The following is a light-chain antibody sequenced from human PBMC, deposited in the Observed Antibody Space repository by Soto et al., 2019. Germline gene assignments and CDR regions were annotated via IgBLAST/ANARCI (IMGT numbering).Light chain of an antibody. CDR1: SSDVGGYNF. V-gene: IGLV2-14*01. CDR2: YVS. J-gene: IGLJ2*01. CDR3: SSYTSSSTLVV. Sequence: QSALTQPASVSGSPGQSITISCTGTSSDVGGYNFVSWYQQHPGKAPKVMIYYVSNRPSGVSGRFSGSKSGNTASLTISGLQAEDEGDYYCSSYTSSSTLVVFGGGTQLTVL.